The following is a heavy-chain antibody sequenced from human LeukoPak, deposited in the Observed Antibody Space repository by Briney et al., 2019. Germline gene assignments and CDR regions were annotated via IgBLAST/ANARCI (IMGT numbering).Heavy chain of an antibody. CDR2: IFYSGST. J-gene: IGHJ4*02. V-gene: IGHV4-39*01. CDR1: GGSIISSNFY. D-gene: IGHD3-10*01. CDR3: ARSRGGHNYGLKFFDS. Sequence: SETLSLTCTVSGGSIISSNFYWAWVRQPPGKGLEWIGSIFYSGSTYYNSSLRSRVTISVDTSKNQFSLTLSSVTAADTSWYYCARSRGGHNYGLKFFDSWGQGTLLAVSS.